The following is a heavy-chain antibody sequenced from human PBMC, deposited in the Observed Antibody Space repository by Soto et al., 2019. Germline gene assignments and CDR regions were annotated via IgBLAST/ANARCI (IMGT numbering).Heavy chain of an antibody. D-gene: IGHD3-22*01. V-gene: IGHV3-13*04. CDR1: GGTFSSYD. Sequence: VQLVQSGAEVKKPGSSVKVSCKASGGTFSSYDMHWVRQGPGKGLEWVSAIGTAGDTNYAGSVKGRFTISRENAKNSLYLQMNSLRAGDTAIYFCARAIGPTLFDYWGQGTLVTVSS. CDR2: IGTAGDT. J-gene: IGHJ4*02. CDR3: ARAIGPTLFDY.